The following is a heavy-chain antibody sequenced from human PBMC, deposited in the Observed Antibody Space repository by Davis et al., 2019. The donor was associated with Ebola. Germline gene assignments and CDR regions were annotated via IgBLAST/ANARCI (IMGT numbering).Heavy chain of an antibody. J-gene: IGHJ4*02. CDR3: ARWNDGGDY. D-gene: IGHD1-1*01. Sequence: GSLRLSCAVYGGSFSDYYWSWIRQPPGKGLEWIGEINHSGITKYDPSLKSRVTISLDTSKNQFSLKLSSVTAADTAVYYRARWNDGGDYWGQGTLVTVSS. CDR1: GGSFSDYY. V-gene: IGHV4-34*01. CDR2: INHSGIT.